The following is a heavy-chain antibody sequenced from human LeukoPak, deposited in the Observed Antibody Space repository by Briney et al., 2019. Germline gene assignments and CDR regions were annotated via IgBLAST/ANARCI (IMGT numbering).Heavy chain of an antibody. D-gene: IGHD4-23*01. V-gene: IGHV3-21*01. CDR2: ISSSSSYI. CDR3: ASPPYYGGNSDDY. CDR1: GFTFSSYS. Sequence: GSLRLSCAASGFTFSSYSMNWVRQAPGKGLEWVSSISSSSSYIYYADSVKGRFTISRGNAKNSLYLQMNSLRAEDTAVYYCASPPYYGGNSDDYWGQGTLVTVSS. J-gene: IGHJ4*02.